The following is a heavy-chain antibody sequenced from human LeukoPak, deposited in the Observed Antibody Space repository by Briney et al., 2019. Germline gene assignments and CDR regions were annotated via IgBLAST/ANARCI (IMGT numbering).Heavy chain of an antibody. Sequence: GGSLRLSCAASGFSFSDYNMNWVSQAPGKGLEWVSYISSSGSTIYYADSVKGRFTISRDNAKNSLYLQMNSLRAEDTAVYYCAELGITMIGGVWGKGTTVTISS. CDR1: GFSFSDYN. D-gene: IGHD3-10*02. CDR2: ISSSGSTI. V-gene: IGHV3-48*04. J-gene: IGHJ6*04. CDR3: AELGITMIGGV.